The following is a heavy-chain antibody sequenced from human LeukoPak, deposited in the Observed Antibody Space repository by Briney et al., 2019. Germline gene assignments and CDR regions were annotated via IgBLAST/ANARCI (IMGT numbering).Heavy chain of an antibody. V-gene: IGHV1-24*01. J-gene: IGHJ6*02. CDR3: ATDSSGGFLATVIENGMDV. CDR2: FDPEDGET. D-gene: IGHD4-17*01. Sequence: ASVKVSCKVSGYTLTELSMHWVRQAPGKGLEWMGGFDPEDGETIYAQKLQGRVTMTEDTSTDTAYMELSSLRSEDTAVYYCATDSSGGFLATVIENGMDVWGQGTTVTVSS. CDR1: GYTLTELS.